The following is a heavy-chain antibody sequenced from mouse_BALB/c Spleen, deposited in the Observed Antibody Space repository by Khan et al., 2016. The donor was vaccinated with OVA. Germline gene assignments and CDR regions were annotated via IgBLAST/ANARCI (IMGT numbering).Heavy chain of an antibody. D-gene: IGHD1-2*01. CDR1: GYTFTDYY. CDR2: ISPGSGDT. CDR3: ARRNYFGYTFAY. V-gene: IGHV1-77*01. Sequence: QVQLQQSGAELARPGASVKLSCKASGYTFTDYYINWVKQRTGQGIEWIGEISPGSGDTYYNERFKGKATLTADKSSSTAYMQLSSLTCEASAVYFCARRNYFGYTFAYWGQGTLVTVSA. J-gene: IGHJ3*01.